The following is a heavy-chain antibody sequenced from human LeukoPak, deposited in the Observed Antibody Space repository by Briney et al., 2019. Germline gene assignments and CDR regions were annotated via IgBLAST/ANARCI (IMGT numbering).Heavy chain of an antibody. CDR1: GGSISSYY. Sequence: PSETLSLTCTVSGGSISSYYWSWIRQPPGKGLEWIGYIYYSGSTNYNPSLKSRVTISVDTSKNQFSLKLSSVTAADTAVYYCARVVSMIVVGIASPSAFDIWGQGTMVTVSS. J-gene: IGHJ3*02. CDR3: ARVVSMIVVGIASPSAFDI. V-gene: IGHV4-59*01. CDR2: IYYSGST. D-gene: IGHD3-22*01.